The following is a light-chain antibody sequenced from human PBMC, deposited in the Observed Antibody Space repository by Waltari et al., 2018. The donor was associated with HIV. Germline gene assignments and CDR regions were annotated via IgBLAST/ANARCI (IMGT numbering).Light chain of an antibody. Sequence: DIQMTQSPSTLSASVGDRVTITCRASQSISNWLAWYQQKPGKAPKLLIYRASTLESGVPSRFSGSGSGTEFTLTISRLQPDDFATYYCQQYDSYSWTFGQRTKVEI. V-gene: IGKV1-5*03. J-gene: IGKJ1*01. CDR1: QSISNW. CDR3: QQYDSYSWT. CDR2: RAS.